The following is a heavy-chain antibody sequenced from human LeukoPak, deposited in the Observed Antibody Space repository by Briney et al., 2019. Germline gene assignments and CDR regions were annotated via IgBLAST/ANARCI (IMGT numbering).Heavy chain of an antibody. CDR3: VRLRGGSSSAHDY. Sequence: GGSLRLSCAASGFTFSSYGMHWVRQAPGKGLEWVAFIRYDGSNKYYADSVKGRFTISRDNSKNTLYLQMNSLRVDDTALYYCVRLRGGSSSAHDYWGQGTLVTVSS. CDR2: IRYDGSNK. D-gene: IGHD6-6*01. CDR1: GFTFSSYG. V-gene: IGHV3-30*02. J-gene: IGHJ4*02.